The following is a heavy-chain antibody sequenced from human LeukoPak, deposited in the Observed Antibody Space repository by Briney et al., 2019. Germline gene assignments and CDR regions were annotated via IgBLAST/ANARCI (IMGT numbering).Heavy chain of an antibody. CDR1: GFTFSSYA. V-gene: IGHV3-30-3*01. D-gene: IGHD6-13*01. CDR2: ISYDGSNK. Sequence: GGSLRLSCAASGFTFSSYAMHWVRQAPGKGLEWVAVISYDGSNKYYADSVKGRFTISRDNSKNTLYLQMNSLRAEDTAVYYCARASYSSSWYGGYFDYWGQGTLVTVSS. CDR3: ARASYSSSWYGGYFDY. J-gene: IGHJ4*02.